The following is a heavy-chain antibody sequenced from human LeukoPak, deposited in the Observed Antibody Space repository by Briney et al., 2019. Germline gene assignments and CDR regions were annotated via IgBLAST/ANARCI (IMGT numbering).Heavy chain of an antibody. J-gene: IGHJ4*02. CDR2: ISSSGTTI. CDR1: GFTFRSYE. Sequence: GGSLRLSCAASGFTFRSYEMSWVRQAPGKGPEWVSYISSSGTTIFYADSVKGRFTISRDNAKNSLYLQMDTLRSEDTALYYCARGYASSWLNYFDYWGQGTLVTVSS. CDR3: ARGYASSWLNYFDY. V-gene: IGHV3-48*03. D-gene: IGHD6-13*01.